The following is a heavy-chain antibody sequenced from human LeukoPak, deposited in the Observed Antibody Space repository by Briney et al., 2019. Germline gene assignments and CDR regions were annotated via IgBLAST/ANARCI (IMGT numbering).Heavy chain of an antibody. D-gene: IGHD4-11*01. CDR1: GGSISSSSYS. CDR3: ARHDYSNSWFDP. CDR2: IYYIGST. V-gene: IGHV4-39*01. J-gene: IGHJ5*02. Sequence: SETLSLTCTVSGGSISSSSYSWGWIRQPPGKGLEWIGSIYYIGSTYYNPSLKSRVTISVDTSKNQFSLKLSSVTAADTAMFYCARHDYSNSWFDPWGQGTLVTVSS.